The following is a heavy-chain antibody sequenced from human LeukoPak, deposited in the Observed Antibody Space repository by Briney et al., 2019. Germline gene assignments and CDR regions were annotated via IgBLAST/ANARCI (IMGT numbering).Heavy chain of an antibody. D-gene: IGHD2-2*01. CDR2: ISSSGSTI. CDR1: GFTFSDYY. J-gene: IGHJ6*02. CDR3: ARAPPYCSITSCYCYYYYGMDV. V-gene: IGHV3-11*01. Sequence: AGSLRLSCAASGFTFSDYYMSWIRQAPGKGLEWVSYISSSGSTIYYADSVKGRVTTSRDNAKNSLYLQMISLRAEDTAVYYCARAPPYCSITSCYCYYYYGMDVWGQGTTVTVSS.